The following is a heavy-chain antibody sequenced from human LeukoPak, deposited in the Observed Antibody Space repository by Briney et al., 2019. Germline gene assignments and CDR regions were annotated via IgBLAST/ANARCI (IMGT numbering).Heavy chain of an antibody. V-gene: IGHV1-46*01. Sequence: ASVKVPCKASGYTFTSYYIHWVRQAPGQGLEWMGVINPSGGATSFAQNFQGRITMTRDTSTSTVYMELSSLRSGDTAVYYCARSYYDTSGYQLDYWGQGTLVTVSS. CDR2: INPSGGAT. J-gene: IGHJ4*02. D-gene: IGHD3-22*01. CDR1: GYTFTSYY. CDR3: ARSYYDTSGYQLDY.